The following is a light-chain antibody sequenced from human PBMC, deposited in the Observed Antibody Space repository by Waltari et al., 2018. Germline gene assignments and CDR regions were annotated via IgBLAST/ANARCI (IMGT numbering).Light chain of an antibody. CDR1: QKVGTS. Sequence: EIVVTQSPATLSVSAGERVTLSCRASQKVGTSLAWYQQKPGQTPRLLIFGAYSRASGVPARVSGSGSGTDFTLAISSLQSEDFAVYYCQQYEDWPRHSFGGGTKVQIE. CDR2: GAY. V-gene: IGKV3-15*01. CDR3: QQYEDWPRHS. J-gene: IGKJ4*01.